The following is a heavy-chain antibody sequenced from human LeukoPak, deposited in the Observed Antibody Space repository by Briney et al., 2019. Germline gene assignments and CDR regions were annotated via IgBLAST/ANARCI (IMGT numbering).Heavy chain of an antibody. CDR3: ARKAIFGVVVGPRFDP. CDR2: INHSGST. CDR1: GGSFSGYY. V-gene: IGHV4-34*01. Sequence: PSETLSLTCAVYGGSFSGYYWSWIRQPPGKGLEWIGEINHSGSTNYNPSLKSRVTISVDTSKNQFSLKLSSVTAADTAVYYCARKAIFGVVVGPRFDPWGQGTLVTVSS. D-gene: IGHD3-3*01. J-gene: IGHJ5*02.